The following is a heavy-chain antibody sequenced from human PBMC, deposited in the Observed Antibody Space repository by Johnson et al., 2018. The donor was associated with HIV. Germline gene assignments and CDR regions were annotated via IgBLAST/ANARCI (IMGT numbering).Heavy chain of an antibody. V-gene: IGHV3-30*18. CDR2: ISSDGSNN. J-gene: IGHJ3*02. CDR3: AKPPSMGADAFDI. CDR1: GFTFSSYD. Sequence: QVQLVESGGGVGQPGRSLRLSCVGSGFTFSSYDMHWVRQAPGQGMDWVALISSDGSNNYYADSVKGRFNISRDNSKNALYLQMSSLRPEDTAVYYCAKPPSMGADAFDIWGQGAMVTISS. D-gene: IGHD3-16*01.